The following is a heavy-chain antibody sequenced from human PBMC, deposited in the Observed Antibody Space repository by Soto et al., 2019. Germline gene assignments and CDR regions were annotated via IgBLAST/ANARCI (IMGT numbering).Heavy chain of an antibody. CDR1: GFSLTRGVA. CDR2: IYWDDDK. V-gene: IGHV2-5*02. J-gene: IGHJ6*02. Sequence: QITLKEYGPTLVKPTQTLTLTCTFSGFSLTRGVAVGWIRQPPGKALEWLALIYWDDDKRYSPFLKSRLTITKDSFINKVVLTMTNLGPVDTATYYCSRDSYGSGYGMAVWGQGTTVTVSS. CDR3: SRDSYGSGYGMAV. D-gene: IGHD3-10*01.